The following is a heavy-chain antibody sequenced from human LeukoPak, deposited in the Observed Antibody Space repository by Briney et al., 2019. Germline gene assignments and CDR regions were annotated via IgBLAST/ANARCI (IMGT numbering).Heavy chain of an antibody. J-gene: IGHJ4*02. CDR3: ARPSGVMGATDGIDY. CDR2: MNPNSGNT. D-gene: IGHD1-26*01. V-gene: IGHV1-8*01. CDR1: GYTFTSYD. Sequence: GASVKVTCKASGYTFTSYDINWVPQAAGQGLEWMGWMNPNSGNTGYAQKLQGRVTMTRNTSISTAYMELSSLRSEDTAVYYCARPSGVMGATDGIDYWGQGTLVTVSS.